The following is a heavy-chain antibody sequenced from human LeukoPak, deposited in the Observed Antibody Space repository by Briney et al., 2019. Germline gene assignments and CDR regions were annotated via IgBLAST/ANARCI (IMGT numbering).Heavy chain of an antibody. V-gene: IGHV3-9*03. CDR3: AKGPTYSSSSLFDY. CDR2: ISWNGGTI. D-gene: IGHD6-6*01. J-gene: IGHJ4*02. Sequence: GGSLRLSCAASGFTFHDYAMHCVWQAPGKGLEWVSGISWNGGTIDYADSVKGRLTISRDNAKTFLYLQMNSLRPEDMALYYCAKGPTYSSSSLFDYWGQGILVAVSS. CDR1: GFTFHDYA.